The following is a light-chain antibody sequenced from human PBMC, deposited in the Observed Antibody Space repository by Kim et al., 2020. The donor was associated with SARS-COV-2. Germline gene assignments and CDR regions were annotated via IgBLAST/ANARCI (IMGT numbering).Light chain of an antibody. CDR1: QSISSW. CDR3: QQYKSYSRT. Sequence: AAVGDIVTITCRASQSISSWLAWYQQKPGKAPKLLIYKTSSLESGVSSRFSGSGSGTEFTLTISSLQPDDFATYYCQQYKSYSRTFGQGTKVDIK. CDR2: KTS. V-gene: IGKV1-5*03. J-gene: IGKJ1*01.